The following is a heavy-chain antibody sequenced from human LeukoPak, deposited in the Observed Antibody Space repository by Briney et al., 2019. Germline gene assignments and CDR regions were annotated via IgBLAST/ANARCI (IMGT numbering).Heavy chain of an antibody. Sequence: AGGSLRLSCAASGFTFSSHLMHWVRQAPGKGLVWVSRISSDGTYTNYADSVRGRFTISRDNSKNTLYLQMDSLRADDTAIYYCAKARGSSSSLAYFDYWGQGTLVTVSS. J-gene: IGHJ4*02. CDR1: GFTFSSHL. D-gene: IGHD6-6*01. CDR2: ISSDGTYT. CDR3: AKARGSSSSLAYFDY. V-gene: IGHV3-74*01.